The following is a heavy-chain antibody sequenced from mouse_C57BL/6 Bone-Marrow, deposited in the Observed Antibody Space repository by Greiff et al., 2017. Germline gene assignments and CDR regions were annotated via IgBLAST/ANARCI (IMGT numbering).Heavy chain of an antibody. CDR2: IYPRSGNT. V-gene: IGHV1-81*01. Sequence: VQLQQSGAELARPGASVKLSCKASGYTFTSYGISWVKQRPGPGLEWIGEIYPRSGNTYYNEKFKGKATLTADKSSSTAYMELRSLTSEDSAVYFCARANWDGYFDYWGQGTTLTVSS. J-gene: IGHJ2*01. D-gene: IGHD4-1*01. CDR3: ARANWDGYFDY. CDR1: GYTFTSYG.